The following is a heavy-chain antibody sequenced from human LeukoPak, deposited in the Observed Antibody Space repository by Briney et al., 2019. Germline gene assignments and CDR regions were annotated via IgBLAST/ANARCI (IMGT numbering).Heavy chain of an antibody. CDR1: GFTFSTYW. D-gene: IGHD3-22*01. J-gene: IGHJ1*01. CDR2: INSDGSST. Sequence: PGESLRLSCAASGFTFSTYWMHWVRQAPGKGLVWVSRINSDGSSTSYADSVKGRFTISRDNAKNTLYLQMNSLRAEDTAVYYCARGMPMIVVGLSEYFQHWGQGTLVTVSS. CDR3: ARGMPMIVVGLSEYFQH. V-gene: IGHV3-74*01.